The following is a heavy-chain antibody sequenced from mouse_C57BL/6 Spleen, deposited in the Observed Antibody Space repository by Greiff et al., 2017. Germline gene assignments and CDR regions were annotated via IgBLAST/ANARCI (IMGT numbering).Heavy chain of an antibody. V-gene: IGHV1-18*01. CDR2: INPNNGGT. CDR3: ARPLKIGVVTAVDY. D-gene: IGHD2-5*01. Sequence: EVQLQQSGPELVKPGASVKIPCKASGYTFTDYNMDWVKQSHGKSLEWIGDINPNNGGTIYNQKFKGKATLTVDKSSSTSYMELRSLTSEDTAVYYCARPLKIGVVTAVDYWGQVTSVTVSS. J-gene: IGHJ4*01. CDR1: GYTFTDYN.